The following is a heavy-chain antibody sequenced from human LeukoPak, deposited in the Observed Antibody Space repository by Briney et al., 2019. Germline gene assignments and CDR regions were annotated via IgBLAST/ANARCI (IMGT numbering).Heavy chain of an antibody. CDR3: ARDGFYYYDSRGYWPYGMDV. Sequence: GGSLRLSCAASGFTFSDYYMSWIRQAPGKGLEWVSYISSSGSTIYYADSVKGRFTISRDNAKNSLYLQMNSLRAEDTAVYYCARDGFYYYDSRGYWPYGMDVWGQGTTVTVSS. CDR1: GFTFSDYY. V-gene: IGHV3-11*01. D-gene: IGHD3-22*01. CDR2: ISSSGSTI. J-gene: IGHJ6*02.